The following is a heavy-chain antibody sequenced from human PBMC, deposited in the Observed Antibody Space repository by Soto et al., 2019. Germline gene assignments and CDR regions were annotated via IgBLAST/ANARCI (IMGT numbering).Heavy chain of an antibody. CDR3: SRGILI. CDR2: ISYGGST. J-gene: IGHJ4*02. V-gene: IGHV4-31*03. CDR1: GGSINSGGYC. Sequence: QVQLQESGPGLVKPSQTLSLTCTVSGGSINSGGYCWSWIRQHPGKGLDWIGCISYGGSTSYNPSLKRRLTTSVATPKSQFTLKLSSVPAPDTALYYCSRGILIWGQGTLITVSS. D-gene: IGHD5-18*01.